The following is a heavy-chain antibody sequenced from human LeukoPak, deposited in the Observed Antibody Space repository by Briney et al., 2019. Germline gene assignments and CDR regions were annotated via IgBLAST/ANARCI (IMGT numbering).Heavy chain of an antibody. CDR3: ARGLRRSLGVVIN. J-gene: IGHJ4*02. Sequence: ASVKVSCKASGYTFTSYDINWVRQATGQGLEWMGWMNPSSGNTGYAQKFQGRVTMTRSTYISTAYMELSSLRSEDTAVYYCARGLRRSLGVVINWGQGTLVTVSS. CDR2: MNPSSGNT. D-gene: IGHD3-3*01. V-gene: IGHV1-8*01. CDR1: GYTFTSYD.